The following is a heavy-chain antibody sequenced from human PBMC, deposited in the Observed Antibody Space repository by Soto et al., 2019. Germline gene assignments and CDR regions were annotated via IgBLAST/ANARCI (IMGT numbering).Heavy chain of an antibody. CDR3: AKNENVLRYLEWLLFSY. D-gene: IGHD3-3*01. CDR1: GFTFSSYA. Sequence: EVQLLESGGGLVQPGGSLRLSCAASGFTFSSYAMSWVRQAPGKGLEWVSAISGSGGSTYYADSVKGRFTISRDNSKKTLYLQMNSLRAEDTAVYYCAKNENVLRYLEWLLFSYWGQGTLVTVSS. CDR2: ISGSGGST. J-gene: IGHJ4*02. V-gene: IGHV3-23*01.